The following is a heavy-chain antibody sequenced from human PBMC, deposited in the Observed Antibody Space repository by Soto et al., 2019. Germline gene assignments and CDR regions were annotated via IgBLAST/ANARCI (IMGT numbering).Heavy chain of an antibody. CDR1: GFTFSSYA. CDR2: ISGSGGST. D-gene: IGHD2-2*01. Sequence: GESLKISCAASGFTFSSYAMSWVRQAPGKGLEWVSAISGSGGSTYYADSVKGRFTISRDNSKNTLYLQMNSLRAEDTAVYYCAEKGYCSSTSCRKVGWFDPWGQGTLVTVSS. J-gene: IGHJ5*02. CDR3: AEKGYCSSTSCRKVGWFDP. V-gene: IGHV3-23*01.